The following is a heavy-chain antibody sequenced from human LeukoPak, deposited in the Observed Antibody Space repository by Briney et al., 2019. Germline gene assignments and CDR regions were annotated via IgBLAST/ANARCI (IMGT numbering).Heavy chain of an antibody. CDR1: EFTFSSYS. CDR3: AREGSDFWSGYSKGYFDY. D-gene: IGHD3-3*01. J-gene: IGHJ4*02. V-gene: IGHV3-48*01. Sequence: TGGSLRLSCAVSEFTFSSYSMNWVRRAPGKGLEWVSYIGSSVSTRYYADSVKGRFTISRDNGKHSLYLQMNSLRAEDTAVYYCAREGSDFWSGYSKGYFDYWGQGTLVTASS. CDR2: IGSSVSTR.